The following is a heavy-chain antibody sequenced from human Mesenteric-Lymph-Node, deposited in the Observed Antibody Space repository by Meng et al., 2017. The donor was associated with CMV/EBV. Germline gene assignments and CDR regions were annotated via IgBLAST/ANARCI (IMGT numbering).Heavy chain of an antibody. CDR2: ITWDGGNT. CDR1: GFTFDDYA. D-gene: IGHD3-9*01. J-gene: IGHJ3*01. CDR3: AKDIRLLTGASDF. Sequence: GGSLRLSCAASGFTFDDYAMHWVRQAPGKGLEWVSLITWDGGNTYYADSVKGRFTISRDNSKDSLFLQMNSLRTDDTALYYCAKDIRLLTGASDFWGQGTMVTVSS. V-gene: IGHV3-43D*03.